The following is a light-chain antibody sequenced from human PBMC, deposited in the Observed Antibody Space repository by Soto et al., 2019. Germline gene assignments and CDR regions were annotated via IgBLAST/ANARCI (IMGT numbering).Light chain of an antibody. CDR1: SSNIGNND. Sequence: QSVLTQPPSVSAAPGQKVTISCSGSSSNIGNNDVSWYQQVPGTAPKLLIYDNNKRPSGIPDRFSGSKSGTSATLGITGLQTGDEADYYCGTWDSSLSAYVVFGGGTKVTVL. CDR2: DNN. J-gene: IGLJ2*01. CDR3: GTWDSSLSAYVV. V-gene: IGLV1-51*01.